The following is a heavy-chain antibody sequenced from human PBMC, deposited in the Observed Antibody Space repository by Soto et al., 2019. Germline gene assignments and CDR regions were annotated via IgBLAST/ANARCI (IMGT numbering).Heavy chain of an antibody. CDR2: TYYRSKWYY. Sequence: SQTLSLTCAITGDSVSGNGAGWSWVRQSPSRGLEWLGRTYYRSKWYYEYAVSGRGRITINPDTSTNQYSLQLNAVTPEDTAVYFCARGEQYSGRISDYWGQGTLVTVSS. CDR3: ARGEQYSGRISDY. V-gene: IGHV6-1*01. J-gene: IGHJ4*01. CDR1: GDSVSGNGAG. D-gene: IGHD1-26*01.